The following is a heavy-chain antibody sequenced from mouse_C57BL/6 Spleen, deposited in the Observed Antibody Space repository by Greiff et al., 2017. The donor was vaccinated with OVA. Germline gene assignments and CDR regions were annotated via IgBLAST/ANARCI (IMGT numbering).Heavy chain of an antibody. D-gene: IGHD1-1*01. Sequence: EVKVVESGGGLVKPGGSLKLSCAASGFTFSDYGMHWVRQAPEKGLEWVAYISSGSSTIYYADTVKGRFTISRDNAKNTLFLQMTSLRTEDTAMYYCARDLDYGSLDYWGQGTTLTVSS. CDR3: ARDLDYGSLDY. CDR2: ISSGSSTI. J-gene: IGHJ2*01. CDR1: GFTFSDYG. V-gene: IGHV5-17*01.